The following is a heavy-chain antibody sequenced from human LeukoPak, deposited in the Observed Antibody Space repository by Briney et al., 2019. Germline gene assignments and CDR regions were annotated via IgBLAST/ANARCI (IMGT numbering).Heavy chain of an antibody. V-gene: IGHV4-31*03. CDR2: LYYTGTT. J-gene: IGHJ6*02. CDR3: ARDLGVRGMDV. D-gene: IGHD2-21*01. Sequence: SETLSLTCTVSGGSISSGGYYWSWIRQHPGKGLEWIGYLYYTGTTYYNPSLESRIIISVDTSKPQFSLRLSSVSAADTAIYYCARDLGVRGMDVWGQGTTVTVSS. CDR1: GGSISSGGYY.